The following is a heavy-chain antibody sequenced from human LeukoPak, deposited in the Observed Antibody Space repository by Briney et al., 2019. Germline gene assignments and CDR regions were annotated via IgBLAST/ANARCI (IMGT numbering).Heavy chain of an antibody. CDR2: ISGSGGRI. CDR3: AKNPRLEGWIYFDS. J-gene: IGHJ4*02. D-gene: IGHD1-1*01. CDR1: RFTFSSYS. V-gene: IGHV3-23*01. Sequence: PGGSLRLSCAASRFTFSSYSMSWVRQAPGKGLEWVSSISGSGGRIDYADSVKGRFTISRDNSKNTLSLQMNSLTAEDTAVYYCAKNPRLEGWIYFDSWGQGILVTVSS.